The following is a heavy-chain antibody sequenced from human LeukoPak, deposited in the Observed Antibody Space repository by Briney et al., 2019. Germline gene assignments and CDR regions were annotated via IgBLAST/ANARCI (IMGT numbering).Heavy chain of an antibody. V-gene: IGHV3-7*01. Sequence: GGSLRLSCAASGFTFSSYWMTWVRQAPGKGLEWVANIKHNGDELNYVDSVEDRFTISRDNAKNSLYLHMTGLRAEDTAVYYCARELRTLDSWGQATLVTVSS. D-gene: IGHD3-16*01. J-gene: IGHJ4*02. CDR1: GFTFSSYW. CDR2: IKHNGDEL. CDR3: ARELRTLDS.